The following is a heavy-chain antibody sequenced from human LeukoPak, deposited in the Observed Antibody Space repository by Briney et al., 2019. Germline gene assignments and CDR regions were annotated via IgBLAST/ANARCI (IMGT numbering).Heavy chain of an antibody. V-gene: IGHV3-7*01. J-gene: IGHJ4*02. Sequence: GGSLRLSCAASGFTFSSYWMSWVRQAPGKGLEWVANIKQDGSEKYYVDSVKGRFTISRGNAKNSLYLQMNSLRAEDTAVYYCARDGDMTGYSLFDYWGQGTLVTVSS. CDR1: GFTFSSYW. D-gene: IGHD3-9*01. CDR2: IKQDGSEK. CDR3: ARDGDMTGYSLFDY.